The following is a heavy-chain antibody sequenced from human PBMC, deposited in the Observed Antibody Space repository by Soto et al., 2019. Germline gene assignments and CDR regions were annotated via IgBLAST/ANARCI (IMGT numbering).Heavy chain of an antibody. V-gene: IGHV3-15*01. D-gene: IGHD3-3*01. CDR3: ATSEWNDAFDI. CDR2: IKRKTDGETT. Sequence: EVQLVESGGGLVKPGGSLRLSCAASGFTFSNVWMTWIRQAPGKGLEWVGRIKRKTDGETTDYGAPVKGRFTVSRDDSKNTLYLQMTSLKTEETGLYYCATSEWNDAFDIWGHGTMVTVSS. CDR1: GFTFSNVW. J-gene: IGHJ3*02.